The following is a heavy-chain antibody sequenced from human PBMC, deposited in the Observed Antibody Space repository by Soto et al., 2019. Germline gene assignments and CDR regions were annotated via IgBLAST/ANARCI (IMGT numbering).Heavy chain of an antibody. Sequence: SETLSLTCSVSGGSINSASYHWSWLRQHPGKGLEFIGYIFYTGSTYYNPSLETRVTISVDTSKNHVSLRLNAVTAADTAVYYCARLDYGDSAFDSWGRGTLVTVSS. J-gene: IGHJ4*02. CDR3: ARLDYGDSAFDS. CDR2: IFYTGST. D-gene: IGHD4-17*01. CDR1: GGSINSASYH. V-gene: IGHV4-31*03.